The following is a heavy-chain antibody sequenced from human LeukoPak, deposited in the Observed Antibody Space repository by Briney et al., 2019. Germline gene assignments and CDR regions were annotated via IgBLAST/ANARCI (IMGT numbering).Heavy chain of an antibody. Sequence: SETLSLTCTVSGRSISSSSYYWGWIRQPPGKGLEWIGSIYYSGSTYYNPSLKSRVTISVDTSKNQFSLKLSSVTAADTAVYYCARLGDSGSYSAYFGYWGQGTLVTVSS. V-gene: IGHV4-39*07. CDR3: ARLGDSGSYSAYFGY. CDR1: GRSISSSSYY. J-gene: IGHJ4*02. D-gene: IGHD1-26*01. CDR2: IYYSGST.